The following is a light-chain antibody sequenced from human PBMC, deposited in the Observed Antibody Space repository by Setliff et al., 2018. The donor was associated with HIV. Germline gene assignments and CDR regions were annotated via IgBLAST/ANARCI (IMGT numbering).Light chain of an antibody. CDR1: SSDIGGYDY. Sequence: QSVLTQPASVSGSPGQSITISCTGTSSDIGGYDYVTWYQQHPGKAPKLMIYEVNNRPSGVSNRFSGSKSGLTASLTISGLQAEDEADYYCSSYTSSSSYVFGTGTKVTVL. CDR3: SSYTSSSSYV. J-gene: IGLJ1*01. V-gene: IGLV2-14*01. CDR2: EVN.